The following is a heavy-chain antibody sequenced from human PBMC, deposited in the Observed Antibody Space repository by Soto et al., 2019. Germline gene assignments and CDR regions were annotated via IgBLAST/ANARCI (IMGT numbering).Heavy chain of an antibody. V-gene: IGHV3-73*01. Sequence: PXGSLRLSCAASGFTLSGSAMHWVRQASGKGLEWVGRIRSKANSYATAYAASVKGRFTISRDDSKNTAYLQMNSLKTEDTAVYYCTRRYSYGYGMDVWGQGTTVTVSS. D-gene: IGHD5-18*01. J-gene: IGHJ6*02. CDR3: TRRYSYGYGMDV. CDR1: GFTLSGSA. CDR2: IRSKANSYAT.